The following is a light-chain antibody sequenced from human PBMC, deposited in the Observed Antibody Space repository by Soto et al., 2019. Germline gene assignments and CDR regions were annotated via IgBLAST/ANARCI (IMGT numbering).Light chain of an antibody. V-gene: IGLV2-23*02. CDR2: EVS. CDR3: CSYADTTSLFV. Sequence: QSVLTQPASVSGSPGQSITISCTGSNSDVGSFDLVPWFQQYPGKAPKLILYEVSKRPLGVSNRFSGSKSGYTASLTISGLQAEDEGKYYCCSYADTTSLFVFGTGTKVTVL. J-gene: IGLJ1*01. CDR1: NSDVGSFDL.